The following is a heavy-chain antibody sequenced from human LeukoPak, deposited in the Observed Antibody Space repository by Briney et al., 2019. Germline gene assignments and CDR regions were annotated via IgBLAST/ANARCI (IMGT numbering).Heavy chain of an antibody. CDR2: IYHTGSI. D-gene: IGHD2-2*01. Sequence: SETLSLTCAVSGGSISSSNWWNWVRQPPAMGLDWIGEIYHTGSIHYNASLKSRLTISLDNFNNQFSLKLTSVNAADTAMYYCARATGAVPVRGWAFDIWGQGTMVTVAS. CDR3: ARATGAVPVRGWAFDI. V-gene: IGHV4-4*02. J-gene: IGHJ3*02. CDR1: GGSISSSNW.